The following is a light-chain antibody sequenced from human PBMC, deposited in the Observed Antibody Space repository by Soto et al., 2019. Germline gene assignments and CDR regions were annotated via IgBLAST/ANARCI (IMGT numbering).Light chain of an antibody. J-gene: IGKJ5*01. CDR1: QSISNY. CDR3: QQYENLPT. CDR2: DAS. V-gene: IGKV1-33*01. Sequence: IQMTQSPSSLSASVEDRVIITCRASQSISNYLNWYQQKPGRAPKLLIYDASNLEAGVPSRFRGSGSGTDFTFTISRLQPEDIATYYCQQYENLPTFGQGTRLEI.